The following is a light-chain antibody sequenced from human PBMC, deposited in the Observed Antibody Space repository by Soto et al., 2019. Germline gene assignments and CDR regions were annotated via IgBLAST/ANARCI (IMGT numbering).Light chain of an antibody. CDR1: QSVNDN. CDR3: QQSNNWPYT. V-gene: IGKV3-15*01. J-gene: IGKJ2*01. Sequence: EIVMTQSRATLSLSPGERVTLSCRASQSVNDNLAWYQQKPGQAPRLLIYGASTRATTIPARFSGSGSGTEFTLTIRSLQSEDFAVYYWQQSNNWPYTFGQGTKLDI. CDR2: GAS.